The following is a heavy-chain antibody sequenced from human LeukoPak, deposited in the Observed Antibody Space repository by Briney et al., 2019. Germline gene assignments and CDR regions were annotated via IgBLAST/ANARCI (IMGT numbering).Heavy chain of an antibody. V-gene: IGHV3-23*01. Sequence: GGSLRLSCAASGFTFDDYAMHWVRQAPGKGLEWVSAITGNGDYTDYADSVKGRFTISRDNSKNTAYLQMNSLRSEDTAVYYCAKRSGINYGFFDSWGQGTLVTVSS. CDR3: AKRSGINYGFFDS. D-gene: IGHD1-26*01. CDR2: ITGNGDYT. J-gene: IGHJ4*02. CDR1: GFTFDDYA.